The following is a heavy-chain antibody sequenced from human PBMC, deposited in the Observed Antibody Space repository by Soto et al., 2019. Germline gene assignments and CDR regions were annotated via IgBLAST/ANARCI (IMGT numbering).Heavy chain of an antibody. D-gene: IGHD2-15*01. CDR3: ARLYSRAYDI. CDR1: GFTFSSYA. Sequence: EVQLLESGGGLVQPGGSLRLSCAASGFTFSSYAMTWVRQTPGQGLRWVSTGTAGGDNTYHADSVKGRFTISRDTSKNTLYLQMNSLRVEDTAIYHCARLYSRAYDIWGQGTMVTVSS. V-gene: IGHV3-23*01. J-gene: IGHJ3*02. CDR2: GTAGGDNT.